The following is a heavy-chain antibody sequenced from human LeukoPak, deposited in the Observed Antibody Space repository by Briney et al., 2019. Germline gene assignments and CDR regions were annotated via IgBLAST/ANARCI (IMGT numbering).Heavy chain of an antibody. D-gene: IGHD3-10*01. Sequence: SETLSLTCTVSGGSISSYYWSWIRQPPGKGLEWIGYIYYSGSTNYNPSLKSRVTISVDTSKNQFSLKLSSVTAADTAVYYCARAPTILLWFGESPSNYMDVWGKGTTVTISS. CDR3: ARAPTILLWFGESPSNYMDV. CDR1: GGSISSYY. J-gene: IGHJ6*03. V-gene: IGHV4-59*01. CDR2: IYYSGST.